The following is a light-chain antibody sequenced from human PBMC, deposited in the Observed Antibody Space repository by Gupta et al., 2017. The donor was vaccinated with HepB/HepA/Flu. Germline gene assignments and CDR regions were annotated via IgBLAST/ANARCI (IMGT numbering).Light chain of an antibody. CDR3: QQYNYLCS. CDR1: QIISSN. J-gene: IGKJ2*04. V-gene: IGKV3-15*01. CDR2: GAS. Sequence: EIVMTQSPATLSVSPGERATPSCRASQIISSNLAWYQQKPGQAPMLLIYGASTRATGIPARFSGSGSGTEFTLTISSLHAEDFAVYYCQQYNYLCSFGQGTKLGIK.